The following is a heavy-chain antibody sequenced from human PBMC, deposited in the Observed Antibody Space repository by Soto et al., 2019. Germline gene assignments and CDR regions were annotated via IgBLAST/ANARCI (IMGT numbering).Heavy chain of an antibody. CDR3: ARGGQDYYYYGMDV. CDR1: GYTFITYG. CDR2: ISAYSGNT. Sequence: ASVKVSCKASGYTFITYGISWVRQAPGQGLEWMGWISAYSGNTNYAQKLQGRVTLTTDTSTSTAYMELRSLRSDDTAVYYCARGGQDYYYYGMDVWGQGTTVTVSS. V-gene: IGHV1-18*01. J-gene: IGHJ6*02.